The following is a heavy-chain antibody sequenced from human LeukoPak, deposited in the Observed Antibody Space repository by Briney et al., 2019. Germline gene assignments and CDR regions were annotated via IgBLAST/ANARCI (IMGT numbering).Heavy chain of an antibody. J-gene: IGHJ4*02. CDR3: ARGSIVGATFDYFDY. CDR2: INPNSGGT. D-gene: IGHD1-26*01. CDR1: GYTFTHYY. Sequence: GASVKVSCKASGYTFTHYYIHWVRQAPGQGLEWIGGINPNSGGTNSAQKFQGRVTMTRDTSISTAYMDLSRLRSDDTAVYYCARGSIVGATFDYFDYWGQGTLVTVSS. V-gene: IGHV1-2*02.